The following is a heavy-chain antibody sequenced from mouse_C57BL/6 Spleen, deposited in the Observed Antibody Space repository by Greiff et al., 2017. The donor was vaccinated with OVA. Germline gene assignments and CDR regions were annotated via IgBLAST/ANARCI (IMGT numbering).Heavy chain of an antibody. CDR3: ARSGDYDRAMDY. CDR1: GYSFTGYF. Sequence: EVQLQQSGPELVKPGDSVKISCKASGYSFTGYFMNWVMQSHGKSLEWIGRINPYNGDTFYNQKFKGKATLTVDKSSSTAHMELRSLTSEDSAVYYCARSGDYDRAMDYWGQGTSVTVSS. V-gene: IGHV1-20*01. J-gene: IGHJ4*01. D-gene: IGHD2-4*01. CDR2: INPYNGDT.